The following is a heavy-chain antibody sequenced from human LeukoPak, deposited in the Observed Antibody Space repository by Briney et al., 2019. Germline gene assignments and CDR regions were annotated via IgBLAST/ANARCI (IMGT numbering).Heavy chain of an antibody. Sequence: SETPSLTCTVSGGSISSSSYYWGWIRQPPGKGLEWIGSIYYSGSTYYNPSLKSRVTISVDTSKNRFSLKLSSVTAADTAVYYCARHPIIAAAGTDFDYWGQGTLVTVSS. J-gene: IGHJ4*02. CDR2: IYYSGST. CDR3: ARHPIIAAAGTDFDY. V-gene: IGHV4-39*01. D-gene: IGHD6-13*01. CDR1: GGSISSSSYY.